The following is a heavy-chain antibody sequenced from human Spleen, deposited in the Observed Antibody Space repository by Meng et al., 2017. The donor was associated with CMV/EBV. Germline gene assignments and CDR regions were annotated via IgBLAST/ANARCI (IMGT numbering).Heavy chain of an antibody. CDR3: ARSGGTDPPIDH. D-gene: IGHD2-15*01. CDR1: GFTFSSYN. V-gene: IGHV3-30-3*01. Sequence: LSCAASGFTFSSYNMHWVRQAPGKGLEWVAFISYDVSTKYLDSVKGRFTISRDNSKNTLFLQMISLRAEDTAVYYCARSGGTDPPIDHWGQGTLVTVSS. CDR2: ISYDVSTK. J-gene: IGHJ5*02.